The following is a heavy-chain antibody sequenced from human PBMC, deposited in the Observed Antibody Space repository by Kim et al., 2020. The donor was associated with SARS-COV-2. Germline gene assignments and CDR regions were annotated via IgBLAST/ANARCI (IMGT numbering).Heavy chain of an antibody. CDR3: ARFTVTHFDY. D-gene: IGHD4-4*01. CDR1: GGSISSYY. V-gene: IGHV4-59*08. J-gene: IGHJ4*02. Sequence: SETLSLTCTVSGGSISSYYWSWIRQPPGKGLEWIGYIYYSGSTNYNPSLKSRVTISVDTSKNQFSLKLSSVTAADTAVYYCARFTVTHFDYWGQGTLVTVSS. CDR2: IYYSGST.